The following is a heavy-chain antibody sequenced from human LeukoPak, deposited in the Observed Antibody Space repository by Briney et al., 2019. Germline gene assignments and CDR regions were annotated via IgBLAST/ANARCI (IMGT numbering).Heavy chain of an antibody. CDR1: GFTFSSYS. J-gene: IGHJ4*02. D-gene: IGHD4-17*01. CDR3: ARGPHDYGVYYFDY. Sequence: GGSLRLSCAASGFTFSSYSVNWVRQAPGKGLEWASYISSSSSTIYYAGSVKGRFTISRDNAKNSLYLQMNSLRAEDTAVYYCARGPHDYGVYYFDYWGQGTLVTVSS. CDR2: ISSSSSTI. V-gene: IGHV3-48*01.